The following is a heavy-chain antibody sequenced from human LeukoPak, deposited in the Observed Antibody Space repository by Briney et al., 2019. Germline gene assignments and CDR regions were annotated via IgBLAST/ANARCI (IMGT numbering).Heavy chain of an antibody. CDR3: AKMQGYFDY. V-gene: IGHV3-23*01. J-gene: IGHJ4*02. CDR2: ITGGGGTT. Sequence: PGGSLRLSCEASGLTFSSYGMSWVRQAPGKVLQWVSAITGGGGTTYSADSVKGRFTISRDNSKNMLYLQMNSLRAEDTAVYYCAKMQGYFDYWGQGTLVPVSS. CDR1: GLTFSSYG.